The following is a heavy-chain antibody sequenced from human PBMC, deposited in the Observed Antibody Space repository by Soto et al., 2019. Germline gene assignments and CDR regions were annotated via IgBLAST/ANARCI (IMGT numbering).Heavy chain of an antibody. V-gene: IGHV5-51*01. CDR2: IYPGDSDT. J-gene: IGHJ3*02. D-gene: IGHD2-2*01. Sequence: GESLKISCKGSGYSFTSYWIGWVRQMPGKGLEWMGIIYPGDSDTRYSPSFQGQVTISADKSISTAYLQWSSLKASDTAMYYCASPIATPDKFLSSTRCLTSAFDIWGQGTMVTVSS. CDR1: GYSFTSYW. CDR3: ASPIATPDKFLSSTRCLTSAFDI.